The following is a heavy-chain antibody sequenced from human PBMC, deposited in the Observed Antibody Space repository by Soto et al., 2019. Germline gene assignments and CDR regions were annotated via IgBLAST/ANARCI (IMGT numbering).Heavy chain of an antibody. CDR3: AKTSHYYESGGYYWYFDY. CDR1: GYTFTNYW. V-gene: IGHV5-51*01. CDR2: IYRGDSGT. Sequence: GESLKISCKGSGYTFTNYWIGWVRQLPGKGLEWMAIIYRGDSGTRYSPTFQGQVTISADKSISTAYLQSSSLKASDTAMYYCAKTSHYYESGGYYWYFDYWGQGTLVTVSS. D-gene: IGHD3-22*01. J-gene: IGHJ4*02.